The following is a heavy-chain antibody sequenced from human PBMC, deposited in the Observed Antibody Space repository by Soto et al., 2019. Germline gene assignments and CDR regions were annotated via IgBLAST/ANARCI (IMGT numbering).Heavy chain of an antibody. CDR2: VYATGTT. V-gene: IGHV4-4*07. Sequence: SETLPLTCNVSGGSISKFYWAWIRKTAGNGLEWMGRVYATGTTDYNPSLRSRVAMSVDISKKTFSLRLRSVTGADSGVYYCVRDGSKSLRDWFDPWGQGILVTVSS. CDR3: VRDGSKSLRDWFDP. CDR1: GGSISKFY. J-gene: IGHJ5*02.